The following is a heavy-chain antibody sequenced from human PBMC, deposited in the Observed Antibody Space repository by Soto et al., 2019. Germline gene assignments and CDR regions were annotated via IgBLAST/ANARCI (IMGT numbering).Heavy chain of an antibody. J-gene: IGHJ5*02. D-gene: IGHD2-2*02. CDR1: GGSFSGYY. V-gene: IGHV4-34*01. CDR2: INHSGST. CDR3: ASREIVVPAAISWLFDP. Sequence: PSETLSLTCAVYGGSFSGYYWSWIRQPPGKGLEWIGEINHSGSTNYNPSLKSRVTISVDTSKNQFSLKLSSVTAADTAVYYCASREIVVPAAISWLFDPWRQGTLVTVSS.